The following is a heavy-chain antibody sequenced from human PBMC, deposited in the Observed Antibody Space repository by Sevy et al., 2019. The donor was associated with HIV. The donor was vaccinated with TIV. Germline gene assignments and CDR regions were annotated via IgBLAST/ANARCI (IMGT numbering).Heavy chain of an antibody. Sequence: ASVKVSCKASGYTFNNYYIHWVRQAPGQGLEWMGIMNPSGGSTSYAQKFQGRLTMTRDTYTGIAYMELSSLGSEDTAVYYCARDLTIFGVIPDYWGQGTLVTVSS. CDR3: ARDLTIFGVIPDY. V-gene: IGHV1-46*02. CDR1: GYTFNNYY. CDR2: MNPSGGST. D-gene: IGHD3-3*01. J-gene: IGHJ4*02.